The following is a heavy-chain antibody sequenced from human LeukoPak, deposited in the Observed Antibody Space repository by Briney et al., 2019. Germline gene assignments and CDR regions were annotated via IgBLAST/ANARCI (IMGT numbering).Heavy chain of an antibody. CDR2: IKSKTDGGTT. CDR3: ARSISGRSGSRGGRYYFDF. J-gene: IGHJ4*02. CDR1: GFTFSNAW. D-gene: IGHD1-26*01. Sequence: GGSLRLSCAASGFTFSNAWMSWVRQAPGKGLEWVGRIKSKTDGGTTDYAAPVKGRFTISRDDSKNTLYLQMNSLRVDDTAIYYCARSISGRSGSRGGRYYFDFWGQGAPVTVSS. V-gene: IGHV3-15*01.